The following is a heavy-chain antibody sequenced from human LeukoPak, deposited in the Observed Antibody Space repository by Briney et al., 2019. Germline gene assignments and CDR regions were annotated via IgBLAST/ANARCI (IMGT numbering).Heavy chain of an antibody. CDR2: IRANGINT. D-gene: IGHD3-10*01. J-gene: IGHJ4*02. V-gene: IGHV3-23*01. Sequence: GGSLRLSCAASAFTFSIYGMSCVSQAPGKGLHWLSAIRANGINTYYADSVKGRFTISRDNSKHTLYLHIHSLRADDTALYYCAKDLHGAFDYWGQGILVTVSS. CDR3: AKDLHGAFDY. CDR1: AFTFSIYG.